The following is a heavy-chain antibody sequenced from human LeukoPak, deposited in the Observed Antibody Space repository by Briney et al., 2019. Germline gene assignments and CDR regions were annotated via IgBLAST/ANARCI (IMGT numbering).Heavy chain of an antibody. CDR2: IGPSSGTT. CDR1: GFTFSSYA. D-gene: IGHD1-7*01. Sequence: PGGSLRLSCAASGFTFSSYAMTWVRQAPGKGLEWVPAIGPSSGTTYYADSVKGRFTISRDNSKNTLYLQMNSLRAEDTALYYCAKHLTGTKSFDYWGQGTLVTVSS. J-gene: IGHJ4*02. V-gene: IGHV3-23*01. CDR3: AKHLTGTKSFDY.